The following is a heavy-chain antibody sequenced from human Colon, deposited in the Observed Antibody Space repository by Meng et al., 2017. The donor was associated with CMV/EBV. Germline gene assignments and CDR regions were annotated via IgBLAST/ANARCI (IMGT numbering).Heavy chain of an antibody. CDR2: ISGSSRYI. Sequence: GESLKISCAASGFTFSTYNMNWVRQAPGKGLEWVSSISGSSRYIYYADSVKGRFTISRDNAKNSLYLQMNSLRAEDTGVYYCAKGRRGTVVPSAQYFDSWGQGTLVTVSS. CDR3: AKGRRGTVVPSAQYFDS. J-gene: IGHJ4*02. D-gene: IGHD1-14*01. V-gene: IGHV3-21*01. CDR1: GFTFSTYN.